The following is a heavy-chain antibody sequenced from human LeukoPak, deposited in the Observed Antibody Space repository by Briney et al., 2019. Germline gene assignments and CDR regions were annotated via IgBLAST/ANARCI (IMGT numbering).Heavy chain of an antibody. CDR2: INPNSGGT. D-gene: IGHD3-22*01. CDR1: GYTFTGYY. V-gene: IGHV1-2*04. Sequence: ASVKVSCKASGYTFTGYYMHWVRQAPGQGLEWMGWINPNSGGTNYAQRFQGWVTMTRDTSISTAYMELSRLRSDDTAVYYCARDYYDSSGYGYFQHWGQGTLVTVSS. CDR3: ARDYYDSSGYGYFQH. J-gene: IGHJ1*01.